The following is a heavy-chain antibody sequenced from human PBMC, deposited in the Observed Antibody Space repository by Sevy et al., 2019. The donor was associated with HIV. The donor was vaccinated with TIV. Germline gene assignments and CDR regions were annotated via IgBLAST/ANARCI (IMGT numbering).Heavy chain of an antibody. CDR3: ARANAYLASDAFDI. V-gene: IGHV4-31*03. Sequence: SETLSLTCTVSGGSISSLNYYWSWIRQHPGKGLEWIGYISYSGRTYYNPSLKSRVTISVDTSKNQFSLKLSSVTAADTAGYYCARANAYLASDAFDIWGQGTLVTVSS. CDR2: ISYSGRT. CDR1: GGSISSLNYY. D-gene: IGHD1-26*01. J-gene: IGHJ3*02.